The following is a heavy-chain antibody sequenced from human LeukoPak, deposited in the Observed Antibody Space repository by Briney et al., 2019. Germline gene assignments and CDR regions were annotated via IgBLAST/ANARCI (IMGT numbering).Heavy chain of an antibody. Sequence: ASVKVSRKASQYTFTDYAVHWVRQAPGQRLEWMGWIDAGNGKTKYSQSFQGRVTIIRDASATTAYMELSSLRSEDTAVYYCARSYYDILTGSVRNWFDPWGQGTLVTVSS. D-gene: IGHD3-9*01. CDR3: ARSYYDILTGSVRNWFDP. CDR1: QYTFTDYA. CDR2: IDAGNGKT. V-gene: IGHV1-3*01. J-gene: IGHJ5*02.